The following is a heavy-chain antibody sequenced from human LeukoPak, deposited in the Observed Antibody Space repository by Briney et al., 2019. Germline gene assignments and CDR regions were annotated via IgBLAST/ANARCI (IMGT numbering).Heavy chain of an antibody. CDR1: GFTFSDYY. D-gene: IGHD3-10*01. CDR3: AEDEVVRGVIMPLDY. Sequence: GGSLRLSCAASGFTFSDYYMSWIRQAPGKGLEWASYISSSGSTIYYADSVKGRFTISRDNSKNTLYLQMNSLRAEDTAVYYCAEDEVVRGVIMPLDYWGQGTLVTVSS. J-gene: IGHJ4*02. CDR2: ISSSGSTI. V-gene: IGHV3-11*04.